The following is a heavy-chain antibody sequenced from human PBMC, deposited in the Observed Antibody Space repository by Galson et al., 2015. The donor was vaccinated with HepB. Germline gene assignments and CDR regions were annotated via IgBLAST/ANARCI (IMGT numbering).Heavy chain of an antibody. CDR2: IRYDGSDE. Sequence: SLRLSCAASGFSFSNYGIHWVRQAPGEGLEWVTFIRYDGSDEKYADSVKGRFTISRDNSKKTIYLQMNSLRADDTAVYYCVGRRRHDHNDAGSPFDIWGQGTMVTVSS. V-gene: IGHV3-30*02. CDR1: GFSFSNYG. J-gene: IGHJ3*02. CDR3: VGRRRHDHNDAGSPFDI. D-gene: IGHD3-10*01.